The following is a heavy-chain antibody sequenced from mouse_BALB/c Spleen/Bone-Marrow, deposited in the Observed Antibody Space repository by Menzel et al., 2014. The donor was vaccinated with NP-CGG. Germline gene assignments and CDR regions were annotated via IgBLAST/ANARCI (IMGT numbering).Heavy chain of an antibody. D-gene: IGHD1-1*01. Sequence: EVQGVESGGGLVQPGGSRKLSCAASGFTFSSFGMHWARQAPEKGLEWVAYISSGSSTVYYADKVMGRFTISRDNPKNTLFLQMTSLRSEDTAMYYCARSGSSSCYFDYWGQGTTLTVSS. CDR3: ARSGSSSCYFDY. CDR1: GFTFSSFG. V-gene: IGHV5-17*02. J-gene: IGHJ2*01. CDR2: ISSGSSTV.